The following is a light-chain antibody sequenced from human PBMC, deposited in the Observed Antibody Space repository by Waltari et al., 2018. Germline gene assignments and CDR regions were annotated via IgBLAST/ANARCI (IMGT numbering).Light chain of an antibody. Sequence: QSALTQPPSASGSPGQSVTISCTGTSSDVGGYNSVSWYQQHPGKAPKLILYEVTKRPSGVPDRFSGSKSGNTASLTVSGLQAEDEADYYCSSYEGSNNLVFGGGTKVTVL. CDR2: EVT. V-gene: IGLV2-8*01. CDR1: SSDVGGYNS. CDR3: SSYEGSNNLV. J-gene: IGLJ3*02.